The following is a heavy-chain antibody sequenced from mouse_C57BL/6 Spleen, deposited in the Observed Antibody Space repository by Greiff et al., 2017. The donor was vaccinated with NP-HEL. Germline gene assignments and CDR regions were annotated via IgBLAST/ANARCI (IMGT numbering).Heavy chain of an antibody. J-gene: IGHJ2*01. CDR3: GKIATGVAEDD. V-gene: IGHV1-72*01. D-gene: IGHD1-1*01. Sequence: QVHVKQSGAELVKPGASVKLSCKASGYTFTSYWMHWVKQRPGRGLEWIGGIDPNSGGTKYNEKFKSKATLTVDKPSSTAYMQLSSLTSEDSAVYCCGKIATGVAEDDWGQGTTLTVAS. CDR2: IDPNSGGT. CDR1: GYTFTSYW.